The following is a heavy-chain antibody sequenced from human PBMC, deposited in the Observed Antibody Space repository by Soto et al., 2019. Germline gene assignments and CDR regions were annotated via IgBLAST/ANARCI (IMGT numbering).Heavy chain of an antibody. Sequence: EVQLLESGGGLVQPGGSLRLSCAASGFTFSSYAMSWVRQAPGKGLEWVSAISGSGGSTYYADSVKGRFTISRDNSKNMLFLQMNSLRVEDTAVYYCARSASSPFDYWGQGTLVTVSS. J-gene: IGHJ4*02. V-gene: IGHV3-23*01. CDR3: ARSASSPFDY. CDR2: ISGSGGST. CDR1: GFTFSSYA.